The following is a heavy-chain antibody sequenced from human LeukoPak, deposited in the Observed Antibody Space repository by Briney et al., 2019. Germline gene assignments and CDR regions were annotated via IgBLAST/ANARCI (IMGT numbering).Heavy chain of an antibody. CDR1: GFTFSSYS. V-gene: IGHV3-21*01. D-gene: IGHD6-13*01. CDR2: ISSSSSYI. J-gene: IGHJ6*03. CDR3: ARISSSWYHYYYYMDV. Sequence: GGSLRLSCAASGFTFSSYSMNWVRQAPGKGLEWVSSISSSSSYIYYADSVKGRFTISRDNAKNSLYLQMNSLRAEDTAVYYCARISSSWYHYYYYMDVWGKGTTVTVSS.